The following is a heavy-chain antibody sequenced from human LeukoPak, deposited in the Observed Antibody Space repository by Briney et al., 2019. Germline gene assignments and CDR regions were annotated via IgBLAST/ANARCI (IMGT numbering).Heavy chain of an antibody. CDR3: ARDDLGYYDFQFDP. D-gene: IGHD3-3*01. CDR2: INPNSGGT. CDR1: GYTFTGYY. J-gene: IGHJ5*02. Sequence: GASVKVSCKASGYTFTGYYMHWVRQAPGQGLEWMGWINPNSGGTNYAQKFQGRVTMTRDTSISTACMELSRLRSDDTAVYYCARDDLGYYDFQFDPWGQGTLVTVSS. V-gene: IGHV1-2*02.